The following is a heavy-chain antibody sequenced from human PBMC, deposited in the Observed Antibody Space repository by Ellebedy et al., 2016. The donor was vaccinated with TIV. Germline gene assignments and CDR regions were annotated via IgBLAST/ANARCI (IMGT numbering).Heavy chain of an antibody. CDR2: ISHTGSRT. J-gene: IGHJ4*02. V-gene: IGHV3-23*01. Sequence: GESLKISCAASGFTFNNYAMSWVRQAPGKGLEWVSTISHTGSRTYYANSVKGRFTISRDNSKNTLDLQMNSLRAEDTAIYYCASSRYHYYVGNTVFAYWGRGTLVTVSS. CDR3: ASSRYHYYVGNTVFAY. CDR1: GFTFNNYA. D-gene: IGHD3-10*01.